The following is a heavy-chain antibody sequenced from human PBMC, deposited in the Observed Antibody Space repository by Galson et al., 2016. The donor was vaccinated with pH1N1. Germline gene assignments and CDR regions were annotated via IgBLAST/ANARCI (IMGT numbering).Heavy chain of an antibody. J-gene: IGHJ4*02. CDR2: IYQDGSDI. CDR1: GFTFSSYW. D-gene: IGHD6-13*01. Sequence: SLRLSCAASGFTFSSYWMSWVRQAPGKGLEWVATIYQDGSDIYYVDTVKGRFTISRDNAKNSLYLQMNSLSAEDTALYYRVRAPGSSSSYWGQGTLVTVSS. V-gene: IGHV3-7*01. CDR3: VRAPGSSSSY.